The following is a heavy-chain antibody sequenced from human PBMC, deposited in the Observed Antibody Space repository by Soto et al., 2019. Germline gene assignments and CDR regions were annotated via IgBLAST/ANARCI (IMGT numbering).Heavy chain of an antibody. D-gene: IGHD3-10*02. CDR2: ITPIYDAA. J-gene: IGHJ2*01. CDR1: GGTFSSYA. CDR3: AKGTSLYGAVYLSFDL. Sequence: QVQLVQSGAEVKKPGSSVKVSCKASGGTFSSYAISWVRQAPGQGLEWIGGITPIYDAAHFAQKFQDRVTITADESTGTAYMELSSLRSEDTAVYYCAKGTSLYGAVYLSFDLWGRGTLVTVSS. V-gene: IGHV1-69*12.